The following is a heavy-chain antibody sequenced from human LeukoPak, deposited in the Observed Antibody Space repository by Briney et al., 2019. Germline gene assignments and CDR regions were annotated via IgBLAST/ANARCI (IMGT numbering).Heavy chain of an antibody. CDR3: ARDLKSGVGFGESGAWFDP. Sequence: SVKVSCKASGGTFSSYAISWVRQAPGQGLEWMGGIIPIFGTANYAQKFQGRVTITADESTSTAYMELSSLRSEDTAVYYCARDLKSGVGFGESGAWFDPWGQGTLVTVSS. J-gene: IGHJ5*02. CDR1: GGTFSSYA. D-gene: IGHD3-10*01. V-gene: IGHV1-69*13. CDR2: IIPIFGTA.